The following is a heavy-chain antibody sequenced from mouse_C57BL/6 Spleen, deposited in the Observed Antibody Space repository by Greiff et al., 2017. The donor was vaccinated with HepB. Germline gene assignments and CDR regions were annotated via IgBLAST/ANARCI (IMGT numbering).Heavy chain of an antibody. CDR1: GFSLTSYG. J-gene: IGHJ4*01. D-gene: IGHD2-3*01. CDR2: LWVDGST. CDR3: AKCDGYYDCYAMDY. Sequence: QVQLQESGPGLVAPSPSLSIPCTVSGFSLTSYGVSWVRQPPGKGLEWLGVLWVDGSTNYHSALISRLSISKGYSKSQVVFKLNSMQTDDTATYYCAKCDGYYDCYAMDYWGQGTSVTVSS. V-gene: IGHV2-3*01.